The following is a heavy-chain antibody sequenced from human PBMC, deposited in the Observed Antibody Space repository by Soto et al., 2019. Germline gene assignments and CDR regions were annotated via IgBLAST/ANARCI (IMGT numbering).Heavy chain of an antibody. V-gene: IGHV1-69*01. CDR3: ARDGRGSGWWFDY. CDR2: IIPICGTA. Sequence: QVQLVQSGAEVKKPGSSVKVSCKASGGTFSSYAISWVRQAPGQGLEWIGGIIPICGTANYGQKLQGRVTITGDEPARTASMEVSSLRSEDTAVYYCARDGRGSGWWFDYWGQGTLVTVSS. J-gene: IGHJ4*02. CDR1: GGTFSSYA. D-gene: IGHD6-19*01.